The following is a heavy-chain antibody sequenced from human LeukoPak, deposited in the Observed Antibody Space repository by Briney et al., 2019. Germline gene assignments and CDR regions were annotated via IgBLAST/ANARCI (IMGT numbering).Heavy chain of an antibody. J-gene: IGHJ3*02. CDR1: GGSISSYY. CDR2: IYYSGST. D-gene: IGHD3-10*01. CDR3: ARGGGVIIANAFDI. Sequence: PSETLSLTCTVSGGSISSYYWSWIRQPPGKRLEWFGYIYYSGSTNYNPSLKSRVTISVDTSKNQFSLKLSSVTAADTAVYYCARGGGVIIANAFDIWGQGTMVTVSS. V-gene: IGHV4-59*01.